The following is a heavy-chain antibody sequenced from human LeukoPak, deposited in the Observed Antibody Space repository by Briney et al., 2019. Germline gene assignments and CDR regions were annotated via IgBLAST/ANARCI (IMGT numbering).Heavy chain of an antibody. CDR2: INAGNGNT. D-gene: IGHD3-10*01. CDR1: GYTFTSYA. J-gene: IGHJ4*02. V-gene: IGHV1-3*01. CDR3: ARDPLWFGESSFDY. Sequence: ASVKVSCKASGYTFTSYAMHWVRQAPGQRLEWMGWINAGNGNTKYSQKFQGRVTITRDTSASTAYMELSSLRSEDTAVYCCARDPLWFGESSFDYWGQGTLVTVSS.